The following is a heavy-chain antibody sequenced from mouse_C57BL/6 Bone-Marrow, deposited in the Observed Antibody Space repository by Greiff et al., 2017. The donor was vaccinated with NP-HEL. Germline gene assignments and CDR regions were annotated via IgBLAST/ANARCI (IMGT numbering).Heavy chain of an antibody. D-gene: IGHD4-1*02. CDR3: AQLGGYYFDY. CDR1: GYTFTDYY. Sequence: VQLQQSGPELVKPGASVKISCKASGYTFTDYYMNWVKQSHGKSLEWIGDINPNNGGTSYNQKFKGKATLTVDKSSSTAYMELRSLTSEDSAVYYCAQLGGYYFDYWGQGTTLTVSS. CDR2: INPNNGGT. V-gene: IGHV1-26*01. J-gene: IGHJ2*01.